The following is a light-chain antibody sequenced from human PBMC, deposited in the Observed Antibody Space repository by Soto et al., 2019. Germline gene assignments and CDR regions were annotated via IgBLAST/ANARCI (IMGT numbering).Light chain of an antibody. CDR1: QSISNN. CDR3: QQYNSSPRT. CDR2: GAS. J-gene: IGKJ1*01. V-gene: IGKV3D-15*01. Sequence: EIVMTQSPATLSVSPGDRVTLSCWAGQSISNNLAWYQQKRGQAPRILIYGASNRYSGIPARFSGSGSGTEFTLTISSLQSEDFAVYYCQQYNSSPRTFGQGTRVEIK.